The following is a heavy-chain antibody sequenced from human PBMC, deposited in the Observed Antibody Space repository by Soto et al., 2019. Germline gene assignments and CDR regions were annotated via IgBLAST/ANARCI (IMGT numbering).Heavy chain of an antibody. Sequence: EEQLVESGGGLVQPGRSLRLSCAASGFTFDDYAMHWVRQAPGKGLEWVSGINWNSGSIGYADSVKGRFTISRDNAKTSLYLQXXXXXXEDTAXXYCXXDRXSGSYAANYYYYGMDVWGQGTTVTVSS. V-gene: IGHV3-9*01. CDR1: GFTFDDYA. J-gene: IGHJ6*02. CDR2: INWNSGSI. CDR3: XXDRXSGSYAANYYYYGMDV. D-gene: IGHD3-10*01.